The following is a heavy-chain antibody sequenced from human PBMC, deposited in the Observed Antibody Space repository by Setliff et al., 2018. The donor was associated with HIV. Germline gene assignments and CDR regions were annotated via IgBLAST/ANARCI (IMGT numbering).Heavy chain of an antibody. D-gene: IGHD3-10*01. Sequence: SGPTGEPTQTLTLTCTFSGFSLSTNGVAVGWIRQPPGKALEWLALIYLNDDKRYRPSLESRLTITKDISKNQVVLTMTNMDPVDTAIDYCAHSVGSGSYYNPDAFDIWGQGTMVTVSS. V-gene: IGHV2-5*01. CDR1: GFSLSTNGVA. CDR2: IYLNDDK. J-gene: IGHJ3*02. CDR3: AHSVGSGSYYNPDAFDI.